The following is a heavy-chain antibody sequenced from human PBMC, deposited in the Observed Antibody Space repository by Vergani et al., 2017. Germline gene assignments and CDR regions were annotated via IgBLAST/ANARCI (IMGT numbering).Heavy chain of an antibody. CDR3: AKVTRNSQGYFDY. V-gene: IGHV3-23*01. CDR1: GFTFSSYA. J-gene: IGHJ4*02. CDR2: ISGSGGST. Sequence: EVQLLESGGGLVQPGGSLRLSCAASGFTFSSYAMSWVRQAPGKGLEWVAAISGSGGSTYYADSVKGRFTISRDNSKNTLYLQMNSLRAEDTAVYYCAKVTRNSQGYFDYWGQGTLVAVSS. D-gene: IGHD1-14*01.